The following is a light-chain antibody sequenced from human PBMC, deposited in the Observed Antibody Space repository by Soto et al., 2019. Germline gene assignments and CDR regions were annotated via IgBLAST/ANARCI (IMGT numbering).Light chain of an antibody. CDR2: RNS. V-gene: IGLV1-40*01. Sequence: QTVVTQPPSVSGAPGQRVTISCTGSSSNIGAGYDVHWYQQLPGTAPKLLIFRNSNRPSGVPDRFSGSKSGTSASLAITGLQAEDEADYYCQSYDSSLIGYVFGTGTKLTVL. CDR1: SSNIGAGYD. J-gene: IGLJ1*01. CDR3: QSYDSSLIGYV.